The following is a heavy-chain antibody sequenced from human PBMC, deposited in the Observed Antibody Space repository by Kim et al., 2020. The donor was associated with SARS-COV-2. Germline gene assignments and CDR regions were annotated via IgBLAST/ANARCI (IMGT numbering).Heavy chain of an antibody. Sequence: GGSLRLSCAASGFTFSSYGMHWVRQAPGKGLEWVAVISYDGSNKYYADSVKGRFTISRDNSKNTLYLQMNSLRAEDTAVYYCAKDQKYYDFWSGYFSGLDGAENYYYYGMDVWGQGTTVTVSS. D-gene: IGHD3-3*01. J-gene: IGHJ6*02. V-gene: IGHV3-30*18. CDR2: ISYDGSNK. CDR1: GFTFSSYG. CDR3: AKDQKYYDFWSGYFSGLDGAENYYYYGMDV.